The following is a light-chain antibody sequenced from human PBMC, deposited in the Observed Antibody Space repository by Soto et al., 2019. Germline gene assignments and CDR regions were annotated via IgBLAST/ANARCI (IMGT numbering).Light chain of an antibody. CDR1: QSVSNNY. CDR2: DAS. V-gene: IGKV3D-20*02. CDR3: QHRSNWPRT. Sequence: EIVFTQSPCTLSLSPGERATLSCRASQSVSNNYLAWYQQKPGQAPRLIIYDASNRATGIPARFSGSGSGTDFTLTISSLEPEDFAVYYCQHRSNWPRTFGQGTKVDIK. J-gene: IGKJ1*01.